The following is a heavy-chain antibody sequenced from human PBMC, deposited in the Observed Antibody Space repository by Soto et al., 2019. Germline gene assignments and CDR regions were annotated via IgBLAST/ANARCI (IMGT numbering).Heavy chain of an antibody. CDR2: SYSNGEA. D-gene: IGHD2-2*01. V-gene: IGHV4-4*07. CDR1: GGSLRNYS. CDR3: ARERTYQLSGDATLDI. J-gene: IGHJ3*02. Sequence: PSETRSPPWPVSGGSLRNYSWNLVRQCPGKGLEWIGRSYSNGEAYYNPSLKSRVTMSLDTLNNQVSLRLSSVTAADTAKYYCARERTYQLSGDATLDIWGQGTMVTVSS.